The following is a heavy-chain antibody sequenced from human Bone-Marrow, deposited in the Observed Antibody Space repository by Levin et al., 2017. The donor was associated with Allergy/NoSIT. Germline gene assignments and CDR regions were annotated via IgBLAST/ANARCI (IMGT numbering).Heavy chain of an antibody. D-gene: IGHD3-16*01. V-gene: IGHV3-7*01. CDR3: ARTSLRLGESY. CDR2: INQDGNDK. CDR1: GLTFGNYW. J-gene: IGHJ4*02. Sequence: GESLKISCAASGLTFGNYWMNWVRQAPGKGLEWVANINQDGNDKKYVDSVKGRFTISSDNAKNSVYLQMSSLRVADTALYYCARTSLRLGESYWGQGTLVTVSS.